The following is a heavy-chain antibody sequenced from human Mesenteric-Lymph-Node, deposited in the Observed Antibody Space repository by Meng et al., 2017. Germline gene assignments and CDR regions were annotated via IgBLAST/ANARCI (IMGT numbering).Heavy chain of an antibody. CDR3: ARGFTSGSYIAY. V-gene: IGHV3-30*12. J-gene: IGHJ4*02. CDR2: ISYDGSHK. Sequence: GESLKISCAASGFTFSSYGMHWVRQAPGKGLEWVAVISYDGSHKYYAESVKGRFTISRDNAKNSLYLQMNGLRAEDTAVYYCARGFTSGSYIAYWGQGTLVTVSS. D-gene: IGHD1-26*01. CDR1: GFTFSSYG.